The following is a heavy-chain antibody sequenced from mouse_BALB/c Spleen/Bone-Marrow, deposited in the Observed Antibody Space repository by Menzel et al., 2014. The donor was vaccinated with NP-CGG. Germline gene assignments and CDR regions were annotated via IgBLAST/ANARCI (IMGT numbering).Heavy chain of an antibody. CDR3: ARGGGMDY. J-gene: IGHJ4*01. Sequence: QVQLQQSGPELVKPGASVEMSCKASGYTFTSYYIHWVKQRPGQGLEWIGWIYPGDGSTKYNEKFKGKTTLTADKSSSTACMLLSSLTSEDSAIYFCARGGGMDYWGQGTSVTVSS. CDR2: IYPGDGST. V-gene: IGHV1S56*01. CDR1: GYTFTSYY.